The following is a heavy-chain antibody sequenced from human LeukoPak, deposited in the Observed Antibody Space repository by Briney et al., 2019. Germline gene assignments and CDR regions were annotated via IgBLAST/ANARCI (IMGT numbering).Heavy chain of an antibody. D-gene: IGHD4-17*01. Sequence: PSETLSLTCTVSGGSISSGDYYWSWIRQPPGKGLEWIGYIYYSGSTYYNPSLKSRVTISVDTSKNQFSLKLSSVTAADTAVYYCARAWSTTVTTLFDYWDQGTLITVSS. CDR2: IYYSGST. V-gene: IGHV4-30-4*08. J-gene: IGHJ4*02. CDR3: ARAWSTTVTTLFDY. CDR1: GGSISSGDYY.